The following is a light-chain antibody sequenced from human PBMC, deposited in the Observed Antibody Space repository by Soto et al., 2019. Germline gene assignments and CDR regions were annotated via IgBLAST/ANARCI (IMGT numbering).Light chain of an antibody. Sequence: DIQMTQSPSSLSASVGDRVTITCRASHSISKFINWYQHQPGKAPNLLIYGASTLHNGVPSRFSGSASGTVFTLTVTSLQPEDFTTYYCQQSYDSPRTFGGGTKVEMK. CDR1: HSISKF. CDR3: QQSYDSPRT. V-gene: IGKV1-39*01. CDR2: GAS. J-gene: IGKJ4*01.